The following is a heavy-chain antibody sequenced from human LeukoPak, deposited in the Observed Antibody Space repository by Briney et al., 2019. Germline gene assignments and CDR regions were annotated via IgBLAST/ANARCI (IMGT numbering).Heavy chain of an antibody. J-gene: IGHJ5*02. CDR1: GFTFSSYS. V-gene: IGHV3-21*01. CDR2: ISSSGSYI. Sequence: PGGSLRLSCVVSGFTFSSYSMNWVRQAPGKGLEWVSSISSSGSYIYYADSVKGRFTISRDNAQNSLYLQMNSLRAEDTAVYYCARDPSPGYYDSSGYYLSWGQGTLVTVSS. CDR3: ARDPSPGYYDSSGYYLS. D-gene: IGHD3-22*01.